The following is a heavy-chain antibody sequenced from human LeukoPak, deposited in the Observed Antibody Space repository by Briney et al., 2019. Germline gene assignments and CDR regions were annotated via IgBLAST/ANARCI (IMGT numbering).Heavy chain of an antibody. D-gene: IGHD3-3*01. J-gene: IGHJ4*02. CDR1: GFTFSSSA. CDR2: ISASGGST. Sequence: PGGSLRLSCAASGFTFSSSAMSWVRQVPGKGLEWVSGISASGGSTYYADSVRGRFTISRDNSKNTLYLQMNSLRAEDTAVYYCAKGISFGVVIIPHDYWGQGTLVTVSS. CDR3: AKGISFGVVIIPHDY. V-gene: IGHV3-23*01.